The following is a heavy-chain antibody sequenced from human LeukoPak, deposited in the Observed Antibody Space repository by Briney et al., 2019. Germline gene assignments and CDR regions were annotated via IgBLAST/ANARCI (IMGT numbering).Heavy chain of an antibody. Sequence: PSETLSLTCAVYGGSFSGYYWSWIRQPPGKGLEWIGEINHSGSTNHNPSLKSRVTISVDTSKNQFSLKLSSVTAADTAVYYCARGPSYTYYYDRSGYYLNYWGQGTLVTVSS. J-gene: IGHJ4*02. CDR1: GGSFSGYY. CDR3: ARGPSYTYYYDRSGYYLNY. CDR2: INHSGST. V-gene: IGHV4-34*01. D-gene: IGHD3-22*01.